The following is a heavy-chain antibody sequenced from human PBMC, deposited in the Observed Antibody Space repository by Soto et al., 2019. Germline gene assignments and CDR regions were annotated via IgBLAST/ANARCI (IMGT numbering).Heavy chain of an antibody. V-gene: IGHV3-23*01. Sequence: GGSLRLSCAASGFTFSSYAMSWVRQAPGKGLEWVSAISGSGGSTYYADSVKGRFTISRDNSKNTLYLQMNSLRAEDTAVYYCAKDPRPYSSGWYFDYWGQGTLVTVSS. CDR3: AKDPRPYSSGWYFDY. CDR1: GFTFSSYA. D-gene: IGHD6-19*01. J-gene: IGHJ4*02. CDR2: ISGSGGST.